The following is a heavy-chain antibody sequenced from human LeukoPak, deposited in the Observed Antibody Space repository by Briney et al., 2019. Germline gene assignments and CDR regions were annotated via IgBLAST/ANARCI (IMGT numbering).Heavy chain of an antibody. CDR1: GYTFTSNY. CDR2: ISPSGGST. V-gene: IGHV1-46*01. Sequence: ASVKVSCKAFGYTFTSNYMHWVRQAPGQGPEWMGVISPSGGSTTYAQKFQGRVTLTRDMSTSTDYLELSSLRAEDTAVYYCARGPPKSDVLLWFGELSYWGQGTLVTVSS. D-gene: IGHD3-10*01. CDR3: ARGPPKSDVLLWFGELSY. J-gene: IGHJ4*02.